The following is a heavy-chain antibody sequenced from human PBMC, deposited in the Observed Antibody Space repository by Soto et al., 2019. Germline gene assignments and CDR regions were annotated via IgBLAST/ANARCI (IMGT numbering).Heavy chain of an antibody. V-gene: IGHV1-69*02. CDR1: GGTFSSYT. CDR2: IIPILGIA. D-gene: IGHD6-19*01. J-gene: IGHJ4*02. CDR3: ARGDRIAVAGDGDYFDY. Sequence: SVKVSCKASGGTFSSYTISWVRQAPGQGLEWMGRIIPILGIANYAQKFQGRVTITADKSTSTAYMELSSLRSEDTAVYYCARGDRIAVAGDGDYFDYWGQGTLVTVSS.